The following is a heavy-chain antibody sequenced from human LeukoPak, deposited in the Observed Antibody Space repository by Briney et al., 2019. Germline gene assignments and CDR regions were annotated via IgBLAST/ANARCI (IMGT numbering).Heavy chain of an antibody. CDR3: ARDSRDVYYFDY. J-gene: IGHJ4*02. Sequence: GGSLRLSCAASGFTFSSYGMSWVRQAPGKGLEWVSVIYSGGSTYYADSVKGRFTISRDNSKNTLYLQMNSLRAEDTAVYYCARDSRDVYYFDYWGQGTLVTVSS. CDR1: GFTFSSYG. CDR2: IYSGGST. D-gene: IGHD3-10*02. V-gene: IGHV3-66*01.